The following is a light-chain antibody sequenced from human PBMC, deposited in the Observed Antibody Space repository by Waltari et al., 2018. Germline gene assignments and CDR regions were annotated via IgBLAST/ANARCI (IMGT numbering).Light chain of an antibody. J-gene: IGLJ2*01. V-gene: IGLV1-40*01. CDR1: SSNPGAGSE. CDR3: QSYDRDLNAVL. Sequence: QSVLTQPPSVSGAPGQSVTISCTGSSSNPGAGSEVQWYQQIPGSAPKVLIYRDDNRPSGVPGRFSGSKSGTSASLSVTGLHVEDEADYFCQSYDRDLNAVLFGGGTKLTVL. CDR2: RDD.